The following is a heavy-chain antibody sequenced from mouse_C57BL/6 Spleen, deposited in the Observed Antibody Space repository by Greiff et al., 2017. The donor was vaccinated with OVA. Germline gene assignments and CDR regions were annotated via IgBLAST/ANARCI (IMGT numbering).Heavy chain of an antibody. Sequence: VQLQQPGAELVMPGASVKLSCKASGYTFTSYWMHWVKQRPGQGLEWIGEIDPSDSYTNYNQKFKGKSTLTVDKSSSTAYMQLSRLTSEDSAVYYCAIYSNYFDYWGQGTTLTVSS. D-gene: IGHD2-5*01. CDR3: AIYSNYFDY. V-gene: IGHV1-69*01. J-gene: IGHJ2*01. CDR1: GYTFTSYW. CDR2: IDPSDSYT.